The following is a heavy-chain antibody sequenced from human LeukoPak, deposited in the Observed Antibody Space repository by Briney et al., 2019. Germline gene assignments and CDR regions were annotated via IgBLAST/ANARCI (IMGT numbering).Heavy chain of an antibody. D-gene: IGHD3-10*01. Sequence: GGSLRLSCVGSGFTFRSYAMSWVRQAPGKGLEWVSAMSGTGNTFYADSVTGRFTISRDNSKNTLYLQMNSLRAEDTAVYYCARDGPITMVRGVISDYWGQGTLVTVSS. CDR3: ARDGPITMVRGVISDY. J-gene: IGHJ4*02. CDR1: GFTFRSYA. CDR2: MSGTGNT. V-gene: IGHV3-23*01.